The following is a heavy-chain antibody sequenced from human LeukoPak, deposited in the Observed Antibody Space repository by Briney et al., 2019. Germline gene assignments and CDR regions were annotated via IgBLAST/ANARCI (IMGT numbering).Heavy chain of an antibody. CDR2: ISGSGGST. Sequence: PGGSLRLSCAASGFTFSSYAMSWVRQAPGKGLEWVSAISGSGGSTYYADSVKGRFTISRDNSKYTLYLQMNSLRAEDTAVYYCTKEIFIPYYYDSSAYVDYWGQGTLVTVSS. D-gene: IGHD3-22*01. CDR3: TKEIFIPYYYDSSAYVDY. V-gene: IGHV3-23*01. J-gene: IGHJ4*02. CDR1: GFTFSSYA.